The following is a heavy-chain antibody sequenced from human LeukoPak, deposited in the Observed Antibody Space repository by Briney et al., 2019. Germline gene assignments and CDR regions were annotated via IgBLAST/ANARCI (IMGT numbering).Heavy chain of an antibody. V-gene: IGHV4-34*01. D-gene: IGHD3-22*01. CDR3: ARGFGAMIRFFDY. Sequence: SETLSLTCAVYGGSFSGYYWSWIRQPPGKGLEWIGEINYSGSTNYNPSLKSRVTISVDTSKNQFSLKLSSVTAADTAVYYCARGFGAMIRFFDYWGQGTLVTVSS. CDR2: INYSGST. J-gene: IGHJ4*02. CDR1: GGSFSGYY.